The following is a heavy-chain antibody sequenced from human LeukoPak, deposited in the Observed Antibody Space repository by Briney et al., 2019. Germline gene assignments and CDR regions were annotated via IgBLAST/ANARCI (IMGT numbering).Heavy chain of an antibody. Sequence: ASVKVSCKASGYTFTGYYMHWVRQAPGQGLEWMGWINPNSGGTNYAQKFQGRVTMTRDTSISTAYMELSRLRSDDTAVYYCARMLSYGDYTGMDVWGQGTTVTVSS. CDR2: INPNSGGT. CDR3: ARMLSYGDYTGMDV. D-gene: IGHD4-17*01. V-gene: IGHV1-2*02. J-gene: IGHJ6*02. CDR1: GYTFTGYY.